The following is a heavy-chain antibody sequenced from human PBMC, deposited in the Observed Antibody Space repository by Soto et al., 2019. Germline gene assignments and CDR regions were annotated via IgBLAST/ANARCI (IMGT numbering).Heavy chain of an antibody. CDR2: FRSKTYSGTT. J-gene: IGHJ4*02. V-gene: IGHV3-49*03. CDR3: ARAGDGSSWYIWYFDF. Sequence: SLRLSCTTSGFTFRDYSMGWFRQAPGKGLELLGFFRSKTYSGTTEYAASVKDRFIISRDDSQGIAYLEMSSLKPEDTAVYFCARAGDGSSWYIWYFDFWGPGTLVTVSS. D-gene: IGHD6-13*01. CDR1: GFTFRDYS.